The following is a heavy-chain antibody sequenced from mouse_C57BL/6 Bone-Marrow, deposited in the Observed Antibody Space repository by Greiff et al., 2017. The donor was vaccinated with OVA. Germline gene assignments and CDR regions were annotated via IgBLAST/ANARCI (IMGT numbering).Heavy chain of an antibody. CDR1: GYTFTDYE. V-gene: IGHV1-15*01. Sequence: QVQLQQSGAELVRPGASVTLSCKASGYTFTDYEMNWVKQTPVHGLEWIGAIDPEHGGTAYNQKFKGKAILTADKSSSTAYMELRSLTSEDSAVYYCTRSYSNDGDFDYWGQGTTLTVSS. J-gene: IGHJ2*01. CDR2: IDPEHGGT. CDR3: TRSYSNDGDFDY. D-gene: IGHD2-12*01.